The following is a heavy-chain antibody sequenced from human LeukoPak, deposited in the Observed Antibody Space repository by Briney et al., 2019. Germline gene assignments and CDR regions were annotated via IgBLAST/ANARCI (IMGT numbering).Heavy chain of an antibody. CDR3: ARDVRVAATTTTSYFDY. V-gene: IGHV3-66*01. J-gene: IGHJ4*02. CDR2: IYSGGST. Sequence: PGESLRLSCAASGFTFSSYGMIWVRQAPGKGLEWVSVIYSGGSTYYADSVKGRFTISRDNSKNTLYLQMNSLRAEDTAVYYCARDVRVAATTTTSYFDYWGQGTLVTVSS. D-gene: IGHD2-15*01. CDR1: GFTFSSYG.